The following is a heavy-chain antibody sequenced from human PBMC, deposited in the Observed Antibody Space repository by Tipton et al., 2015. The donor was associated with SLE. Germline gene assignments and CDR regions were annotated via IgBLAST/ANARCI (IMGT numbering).Heavy chain of an antibody. Sequence: LTCTVSGGSISSYYWSWIRQPRGQGLEWVGRIKSNTDGGTTVYAAPEKGRFTISRDDSKNTPYLQMNSRKTEDTAVYYWTTDFDWLYYFVNSGQGTMVTVSS. CDR3: TTDFDWLYYFVN. D-gene: IGHD3-9*01. J-gene: IGHJ4*02. V-gene: IGHV3-15*01. CDR2: IKSNTDGGTT. CDR1: GGSISSYY.